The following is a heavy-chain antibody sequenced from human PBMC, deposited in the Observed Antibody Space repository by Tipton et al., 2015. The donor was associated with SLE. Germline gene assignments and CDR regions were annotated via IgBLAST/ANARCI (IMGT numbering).Heavy chain of an antibody. Sequence: SLRLSCAASGFTFSNYEMNWVRQAPGKGLEWVSYIFSTGSSIFYADSVKGRFTISRDNAKNSLYLQMNSLRAEDTGVYFCVREGDFWSGPLDCWGQGTLVTVSS. CDR3: VREGDFWSGPLDC. CDR2: IFSTGSSI. J-gene: IGHJ4*02. CDR1: GFTFSNYE. D-gene: IGHD3-3*01. V-gene: IGHV3-48*03.